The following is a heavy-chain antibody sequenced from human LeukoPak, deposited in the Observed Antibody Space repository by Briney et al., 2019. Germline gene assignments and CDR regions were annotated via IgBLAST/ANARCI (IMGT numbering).Heavy chain of an antibody. V-gene: IGHV3-53*01. CDR2: IYSGGST. CDR1: GFTVSSNY. D-gene: IGHD5-18*01. CDR3: ARGQLWLVDYYYYMDV. J-gene: IGHJ6*03. Sequence: GSLRLSCAASGFTVSSNYMSWVRQAPGKGLEWVSVIYSGGSTYYADSVKGRFTISRDNSKNTLYLQMNSLRAEDTAVYYCARGQLWLVDYYYYMDVWGKGTTVTVSS.